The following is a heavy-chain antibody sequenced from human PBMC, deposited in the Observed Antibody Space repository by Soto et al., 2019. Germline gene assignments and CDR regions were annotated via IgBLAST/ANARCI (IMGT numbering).Heavy chain of an antibody. V-gene: IGHV4-30-2*01. J-gene: IGHJ5*02. D-gene: IGHD3-10*01. CDR3: ARESAYGSGSYWSWFDP. CDR2: IYHSGST. CDR1: GGSISSGGYS. Sequence: SETLSLTCAVSGGSISSGGYSWSWLRQPPGKGLEWIGYIYHSGSTYYNPSLKSRVTISVDRSKNQFSLKLSSVTAADTAVYYCARESAYGSGSYWSWFDPWGQGTLVTVSS.